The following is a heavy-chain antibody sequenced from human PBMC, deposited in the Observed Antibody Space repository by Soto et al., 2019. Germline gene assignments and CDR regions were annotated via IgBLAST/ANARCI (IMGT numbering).Heavy chain of an antibody. V-gene: IGHV4-39*01. J-gene: IGHJ5*02. CDR1: GGSISSTGYY. Sequence: SETLSLTCTVSGGSISSTGYYWGWIRQPPXKGLEWIGSIYYSGSTYYNPSLKSRVTISVDTSKNQFSLRLSSVTAADTAVYYCARGYYDILSSSGDYFDPWGQGTLVTVSS. CDR3: ARGYYDILSSSGDYFDP. CDR2: IYYSGST. D-gene: IGHD3-9*01.